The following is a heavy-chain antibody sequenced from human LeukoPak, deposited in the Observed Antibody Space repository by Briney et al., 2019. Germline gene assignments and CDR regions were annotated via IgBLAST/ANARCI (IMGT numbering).Heavy chain of an antibody. CDR1: GGSFSGYY. CDR2: INHSGST. D-gene: IGHD6-25*01. Sequence: PSETLSLTCAVYGGSFSGYYWSWIRQPPGKGLEWIGEINHSGSTNYNPSLKSRVTISVDTSKNQFSLKLSSVTAADTAVYYCAKSGGYGLIDYWGRGTLVTVSS. J-gene: IGHJ4*01. V-gene: IGHV4-34*01. CDR3: AKSGGYGLIDY.